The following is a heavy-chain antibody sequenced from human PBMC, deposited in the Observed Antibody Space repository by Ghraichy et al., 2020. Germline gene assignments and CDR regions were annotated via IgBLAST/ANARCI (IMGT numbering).Heavy chain of an antibody. D-gene: IGHD2-21*02. CDR3: ASALAYCGGDCYFLDY. CDR1: GGTFSSYA. V-gene: IGHV1-69*13. J-gene: IGHJ4*02. CDR2: IIPIFGTA. Sequence: SVKVSCKASGGTFSSYAISWVRQAPGQGLEWMGGIIPIFGTANYAQKFQGRVTITADESTSTAYMELSSLRSEDTAVYYCASALAYCGGDCYFLDYWGQGTLVTVSS.